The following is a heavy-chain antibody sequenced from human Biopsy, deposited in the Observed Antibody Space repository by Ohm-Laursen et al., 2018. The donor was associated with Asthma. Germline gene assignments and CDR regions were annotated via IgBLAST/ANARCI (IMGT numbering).Heavy chain of an antibody. CDR1: GGTFGNYA. Sequence: SVKVSCKASGGTFGNYAIGWVRQAPGLGLEWMGGISPVFGSTNIAQKFQGRVTISADIFTKTAYLEVSSLRSDDTAVYYCASPSSSREILYYHYNMDIWGQGTTVTV. V-gene: IGHV1-69*06. CDR2: ISPVFGST. J-gene: IGHJ6*02. D-gene: IGHD6-13*01. CDR3: ASPSSSREILYYHYNMDI.